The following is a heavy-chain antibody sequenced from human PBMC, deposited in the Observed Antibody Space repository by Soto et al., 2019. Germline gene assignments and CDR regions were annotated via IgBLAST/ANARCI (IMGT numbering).Heavy chain of an antibody. V-gene: IGHV1-3*03. CDR1: GYTFTSYA. CDR2: INAGNGNT. J-gene: IGHJ4*02. Sequence: ASVKVSCKASGYTFTSYAMHWVRQAPGQRLEWMGWINAGNGNTKYSQKFQGRVTITRDTSASTAYMELSSLRAEDMAVYYCARDPDSSGYYYFDYWGQGTLVTVSS. CDR3: ARDPDSSGYYYFDY. D-gene: IGHD3-22*01.